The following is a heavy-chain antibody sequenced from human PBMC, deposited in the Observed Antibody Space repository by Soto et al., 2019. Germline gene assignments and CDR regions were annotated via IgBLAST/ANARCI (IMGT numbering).Heavy chain of an antibody. Sequence: GGSLRLSCAASGFTFSSYWMSWVRQAPGKGLEWVANIKQDGSEKYYVDSVKGRFTISRDNAKNSLYLQMNSLRAEDTAVYYCARVDCSSTSCHLPGAFDIWGQGTMVTVSS. D-gene: IGHD2-2*01. J-gene: IGHJ3*02. CDR1: GFTFSSYW. CDR3: ARVDCSSTSCHLPGAFDI. CDR2: IKQDGSEK. V-gene: IGHV3-7*01.